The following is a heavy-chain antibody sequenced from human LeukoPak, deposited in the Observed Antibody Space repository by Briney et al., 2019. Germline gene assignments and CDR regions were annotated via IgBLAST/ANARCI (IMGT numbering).Heavy chain of an antibody. Sequence: GGSLRLSCAASGFTFSDSYMSWIRQAPGKGLEWVSYISSSSSYTNYADSVKGRFTISRDNAKNSLYLQMNSLRAEDTAVYYCAREEMASPHDALDIWGQGTMVTVSS. CDR2: ISSSSSYT. V-gene: IGHV3-11*05. D-gene: IGHD5-24*01. CDR3: AREEMASPHDALDI. J-gene: IGHJ3*02. CDR1: GFTFSDSY.